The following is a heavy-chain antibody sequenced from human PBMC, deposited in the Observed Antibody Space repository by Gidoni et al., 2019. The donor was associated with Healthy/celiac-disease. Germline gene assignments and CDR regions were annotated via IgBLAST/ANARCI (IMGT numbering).Heavy chain of an antibody. V-gene: IGHV3-11*01. Sequence: FTFRAYYMGWIRQAPGKGLEWVSYISSSGSTIYYADSVKGRFTISRNNAKNSLYLQMNSLRAEDTAVYYCARDSVTQDDYWGQGTLVTVSS. J-gene: IGHJ4*02. CDR1: FTFRAYY. CDR3: ARDSVTQDDY. D-gene: IGHD4-4*01. CDR2: ISSSGSTI.